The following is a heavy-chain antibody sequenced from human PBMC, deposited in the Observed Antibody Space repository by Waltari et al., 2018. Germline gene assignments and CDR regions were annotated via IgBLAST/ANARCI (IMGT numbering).Heavy chain of an antibody. CDR3: SKSLDV. CDR2: IKPDGSEN. J-gene: IGHJ6*02. CDR1: GFTFSNSW. Sequence: EVQMVESGGGLVQPGGSLRLSCAASGFTFSNSWRDWVRQAPGKGLEWIANIKPDGSENNYVDSVKGRFTISRDNTKNSLYLQMNSLRAEDTAVYYCSKSLDVWGPGTSVTVSS. V-gene: IGHV3-7*01.